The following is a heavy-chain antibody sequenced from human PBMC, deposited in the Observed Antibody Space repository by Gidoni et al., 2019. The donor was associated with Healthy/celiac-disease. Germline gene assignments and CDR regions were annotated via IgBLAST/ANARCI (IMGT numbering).Heavy chain of an antibody. CDR2: ISYDGSNK. V-gene: IGHV3-30*18. Sequence: QVQLVESGGGVVQPGWSLRLSCAASGFTFSSSGLHWVRQAPRKGLEWVSVISYDGSNKYYADSVKGRFTISRDNSKNTLYLQMNSLRAEDTAVYYCAKGRSGDYWGQGTLVTVSS. D-gene: IGHD3-10*01. CDR1: GFTFSSSG. J-gene: IGHJ4*02. CDR3: AKGRSGDY.